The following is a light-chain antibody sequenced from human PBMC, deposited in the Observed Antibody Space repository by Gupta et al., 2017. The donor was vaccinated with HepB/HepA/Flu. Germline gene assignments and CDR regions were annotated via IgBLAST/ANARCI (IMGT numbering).Light chain of an antibody. CDR2: KAS. J-gene: IGKJ1*01. CDR1: QSISSW. V-gene: IGKV1-5*03. Sequence: DIQMTQSPSTVSAFVGDTVTITCRASQSISSWLAWYQQKPGKAPNLLIYKASYLESGVPSRFSGSGSGTEFTLTSSSLQPDDIATYYCQEYEGHSWTFGQGTNVEI. CDR3: QEYEGHSWT.